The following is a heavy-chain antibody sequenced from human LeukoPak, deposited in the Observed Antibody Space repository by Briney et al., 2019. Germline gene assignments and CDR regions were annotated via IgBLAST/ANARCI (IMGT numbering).Heavy chain of an antibody. V-gene: IGHV3-7*03. D-gene: IGHD1-26*01. J-gene: IGHJ4*01. Sequence: PGGSLRLSCAASGFTFSSYWMSWVRQAPGKGLEWVANIKQDGSEKYYVDSVKGRFTISRDNAKNSLYLQMNSLRAEDTAVYYFAGELTRYSVSYSEGWGPGTLVTVSS. CDR2: IKQDGSEK. CDR3: AGELTRYSVSYSEG. CDR1: GFTFSSYW.